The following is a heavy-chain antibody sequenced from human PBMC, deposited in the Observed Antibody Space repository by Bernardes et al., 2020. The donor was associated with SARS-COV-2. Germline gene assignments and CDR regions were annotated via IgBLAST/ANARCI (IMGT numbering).Heavy chain of an antibody. CDR3: TRVLEGRAGDFDI. D-gene: IGHD4-17*01. V-gene: IGHV3-74*01. CDR2: MNSDGTTV. Sequence: GGSLRLSCAASGFPLSSYWTHWVREPPGKGPVWVSRMNSDGTTVNYADFAKGRFTISRDNARNTLYLQMDSLRAEDTAVYYCTRVLEGRAGDFDIWGQGTTVTVSS. CDR1: GFPLSSYW. J-gene: IGHJ3*02.